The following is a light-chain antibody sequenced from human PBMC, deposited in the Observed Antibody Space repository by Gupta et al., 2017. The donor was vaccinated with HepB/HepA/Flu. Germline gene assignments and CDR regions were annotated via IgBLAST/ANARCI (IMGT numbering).Light chain of an antibody. V-gene: IGLV1-47*01. CDR2: RND. CDR1: DLNIGASY. CDR3: ATFDDSLGGRV. J-gene: IGLJ2*01. Sequence: QSVLLQPPSASWAPGQRVTISCSGSDLNIGASYVHWYQQLPGTAPKRLIYRNDQRPSGVPDRFSGSKSGTSASLTISGPRSEDEADYYCATFDDSLGGRVFGGGTKLTVL.